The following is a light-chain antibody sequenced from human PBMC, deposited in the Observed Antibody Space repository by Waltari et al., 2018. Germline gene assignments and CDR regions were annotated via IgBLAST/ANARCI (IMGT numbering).Light chain of an antibody. CDR1: KMGHKF. Sequence: SYELTQPPSVSVSPGQTASITCSGHKMGHKFACWYQQKPGQSPMLVIYQSTKRPSGIPGRVAGSNSGNTATLTISGTQAMDEADYYCQAWDAITGVVFGGGTKLTVL. CDR3: QAWDAITGVV. V-gene: IGLV3-1*01. CDR2: QST. J-gene: IGLJ2*01.